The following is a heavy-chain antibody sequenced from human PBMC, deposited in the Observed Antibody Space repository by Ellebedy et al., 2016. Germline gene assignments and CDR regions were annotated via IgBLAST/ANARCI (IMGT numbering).Heavy chain of an antibody. D-gene: IGHD5-24*01. J-gene: IGHJ2*01. CDR3: AKDGGLGRWLLGWYFDL. CDR2: ISFDGSNK. CDR1: GFTFSSYG. V-gene: IGHV3-30*18. Sequence: GGSLRLXXAASGFTFSSYGMHWVRQAPGKGLEGVAVISFDGSNKYYADSVKGRFTISRDNSKNTLYLQMNSLRAEDTAVYYCAKDGGLGRWLLGWYFDLWGRGTLVTVSS.